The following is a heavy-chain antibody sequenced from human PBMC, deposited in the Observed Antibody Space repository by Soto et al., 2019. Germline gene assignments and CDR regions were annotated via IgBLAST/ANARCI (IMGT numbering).Heavy chain of an antibody. V-gene: IGHV4-39*01. CDR3: ARFTGESGIVVVVAAYGFDY. CDR1: GGSISSSSYY. D-gene: IGHD2-15*01. Sequence: SETLSLTCTVSGGSISSSSYYWGWIRQPPGKGLEWVGRIYYSGSTYYNPSLKSRITISVDTSKNQFSLKLSPVTAADTAVYYCARFTGESGIVVVVAAYGFDYWGQGTLVTVSS. J-gene: IGHJ4*02. CDR2: IYYSGST.